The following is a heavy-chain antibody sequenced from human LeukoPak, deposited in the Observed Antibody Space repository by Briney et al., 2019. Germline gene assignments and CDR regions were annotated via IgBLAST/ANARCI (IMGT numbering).Heavy chain of an antibody. CDR3: ARDPGGSYSSFDY. D-gene: IGHD1-26*01. J-gene: IGHJ4*02. CDR2: IIPIFGTA. CDR1: GGTFSSYA. Sequence: ASVKVSCKASGGTFSSYAISWVRQAPGQGLEWMGGIIPIFGTANYAQKFQGRVAMTRDMSTSTVYMELSSLRSEDTAVYYCARDPGGSYSSFDYWGQGTLVTVSS. V-gene: IGHV1-69*05.